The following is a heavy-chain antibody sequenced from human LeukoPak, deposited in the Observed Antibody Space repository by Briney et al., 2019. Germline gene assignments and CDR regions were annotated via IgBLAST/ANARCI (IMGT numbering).Heavy chain of an antibody. D-gene: IGHD2/OR15-2a*01. CDR2: ISAYNGNT. Sequence: ASVKVSCKASGYTFTSYGISWVRQASGQGLEWMGWISAYNGNTNYAQKLQGRVTMTTDTSTSTAYMELRSLRSDDTAVYYCARYLSPLSYYGMDVWGQGTTVTVSS. CDR3: ARYLSPLSYYGMDV. CDR1: GYTFTSYG. J-gene: IGHJ6*02. V-gene: IGHV1-18*01.